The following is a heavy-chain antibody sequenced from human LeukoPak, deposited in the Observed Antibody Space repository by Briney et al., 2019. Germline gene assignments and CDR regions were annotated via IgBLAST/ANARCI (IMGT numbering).Heavy chain of an antibody. CDR3: ARGQGGKAARYYYMDV. J-gene: IGHJ6*03. CDR2: MNPNSGNT. Sequence: APVKVSCKASGYTFTSYDINWVRQATGQGLEWMGWMNPNSGNTGYAQKFQGRVTMTRNTSISTAYMELSSLRSEDTAVYYCARGQGGKAARYYYMDVWGKGTTVTVSS. V-gene: IGHV1-8*01. D-gene: IGHD4-23*01. CDR1: GYTFTSYD.